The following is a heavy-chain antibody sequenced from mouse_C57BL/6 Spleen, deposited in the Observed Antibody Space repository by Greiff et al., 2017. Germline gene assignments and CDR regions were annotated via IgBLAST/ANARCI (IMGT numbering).Heavy chain of an antibody. D-gene: IGHD1-1*01. CDR2: ISSGGSYT. V-gene: IGHV5-6*01. CDR1: GFTFSSYG. Sequence: EVHLVESGGDLVKPGGSLKLSCAASGFTFSSYGMSWVRQPPDKRLEWVATISSGGSYTYYPDSVKGRFTISRDNAKNTLYLQMSSLTSEDTAMYDCASHPCIPTVLAPPLGDWGQSPTLSFA. J-gene: IGHJ2*01. CDR3: ASHPCIPTVLAPPLGD.